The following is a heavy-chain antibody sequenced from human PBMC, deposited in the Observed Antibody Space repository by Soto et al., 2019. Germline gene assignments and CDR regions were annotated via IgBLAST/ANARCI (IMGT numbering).Heavy chain of an antibody. V-gene: IGHV3-21*01. CDR1: GFTFSTYA. J-gene: IGHJ4*02. CDR2: ISSRSTYI. Sequence: LRLSCAASGFTFSTYAMNWVRQAPGKGLEWVSSISSRSTYIHYADSVKGRFTISRDNAKNSLYLHMNSLRAEDTAVYYCASSGDTNGWSFDYWGQGTLVTVSS. D-gene: IGHD6-19*01. CDR3: ASSGDTNGWSFDY.